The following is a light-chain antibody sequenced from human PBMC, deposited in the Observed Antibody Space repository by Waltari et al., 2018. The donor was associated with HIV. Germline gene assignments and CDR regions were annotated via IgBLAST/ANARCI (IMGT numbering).Light chain of an antibody. Sequence: SYELTQPPSVSVSPGHTATIACPGDKLGDNYVSWYQQTAGQSPVVVIFRDDKRPSGLPERFSGSNSGNTATLTISGTQAIDEADYYCQAWDSNSYVVFGGVTKLTVL. CDR2: RDD. J-gene: IGLJ2*01. CDR1: KLGDNY. V-gene: IGLV3-1*01. CDR3: QAWDSNSYVV.